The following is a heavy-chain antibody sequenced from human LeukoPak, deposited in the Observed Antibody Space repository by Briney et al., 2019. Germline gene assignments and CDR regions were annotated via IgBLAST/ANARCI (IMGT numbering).Heavy chain of an antibody. CDR1: GFTFDDYG. Sequence: PGGSLRLSCAASGFTFDDYGLSWVRQAPGKGLEWVSGINWNGGSTGYADSVKGRFTISRDNAKNSLYLQMNSLRAEDTALYYCARDFYYYDSSGYYYWGQGTLVTVSS. J-gene: IGHJ4*02. V-gene: IGHV3-20*04. CDR2: INWNGGST. CDR3: ARDFYYYDSSGYYY. D-gene: IGHD3-22*01.